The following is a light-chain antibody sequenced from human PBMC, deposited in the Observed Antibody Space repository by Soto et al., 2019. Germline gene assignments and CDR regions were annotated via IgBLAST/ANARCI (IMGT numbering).Light chain of an antibody. CDR1: SSNIGAGYD. CDR3: QSYDSSLSGYV. Sequence: QSVLTQPPSVSGAPGQRVTISCTGSSSNIGAGYDIHWYQQLPGTAPKLLIYGNTNRPSXXXXRXSGSKSGTSASLAITGLQAEDEADYYCQSYDSSLSGYVFGTGTKLTVL. J-gene: IGLJ1*01. V-gene: IGLV1-40*01. CDR2: GNT.